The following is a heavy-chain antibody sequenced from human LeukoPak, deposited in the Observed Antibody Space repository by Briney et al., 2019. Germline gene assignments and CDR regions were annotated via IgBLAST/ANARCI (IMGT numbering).Heavy chain of an antibody. D-gene: IGHD2-8*02. CDR1: GFTFSSYM. J-gene: IGHJ4*02. CDR2: IKQDGSER. V-gene: IGHV3-7*01. Sequence: GESLRLSCAASGFTFSSYMMTWVRQAPGKGPEWVANIKQDGSERYYVHSVRGRFTISRDNAKNALYLQMNSLRAEDTAVYYCARGGGHSTDLDYWGQGILVTVSS. CDR3: ARGGGHSTDLDY.